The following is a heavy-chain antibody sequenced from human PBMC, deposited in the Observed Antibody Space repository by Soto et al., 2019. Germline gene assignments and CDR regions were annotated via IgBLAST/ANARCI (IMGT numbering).Heavy chain of an antibody. Sequence: QVQLQESGPGLVKPSGTLSLICAVSGDSISSDKWWSWVRQPPGKGLEWIGEIHHSGRTNYNPSLKGRVTILVEKSKNQVSLELSSMTAADTAVYYCARGGDWQFDYWGQGTLVTVSS. J-gene: IGHJ4*02. CDR3: ARGGDWQFDY. V-gene: IGHV4-4*02. CDR1: GDSISSDKW. D-gene: IGHD2-21*02. CDR2: IHHSGRT.